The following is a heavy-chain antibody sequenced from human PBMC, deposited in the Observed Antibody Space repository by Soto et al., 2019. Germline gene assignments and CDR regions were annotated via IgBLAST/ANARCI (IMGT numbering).Heavy chain of an antibody. Sequence: QITLNESGPTVVRPTETLTLTCRFSGFSLTTSGVGVGWVRQSPRKAPEWLALIYWDDDKRYSESLKSRLTITKDTSKNRVVLTVANLDPTDTATYYCAHRVLRTVFGLVTTTAIYFDFWGQGTPVAVSS. D-gene: IGHD3-3*01. CDR3: AHRVLRTVFGLVTTTAIYFDF. J-gene: IGHJ4*02. CDR1: GFSLTTSGVG. V-gene: IGHV2-5*02. CDR2: IYWDDDK.